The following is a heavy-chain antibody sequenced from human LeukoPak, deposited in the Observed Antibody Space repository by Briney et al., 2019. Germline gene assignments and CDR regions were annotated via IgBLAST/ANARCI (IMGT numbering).Heavy chain of an antibody. CDR1: GFTFSSYE. Sequence: GGSLRPSCAASGFTFSSYEMNWVRQAPGKGLEWVSYISSSGSTIYYADSVKGRFITSRDNAKNSLYLQMNSLRAEDTAVYYCARTYCTNGVCNRKAFDIWGQGTMVTVSS. V-gene: IGHV3-48*03. D-gene: IGHD2-8*01. CDR2: ISSSGSTI. J-gene: IGHJ3*02. CDR3: ARTYCTNGVCNRKAFDI.